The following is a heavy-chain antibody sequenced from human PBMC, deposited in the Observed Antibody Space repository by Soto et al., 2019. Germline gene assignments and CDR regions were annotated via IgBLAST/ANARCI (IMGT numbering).Heavy chain of an antibody. CDR2: ITDTGGDA. V-gene: IGHV3-23*01. D-gene: IGHD3-10*01. CDR3: ARGSTDSYPGSRIFDF. CDR1: GLTFGSRA. Sequence: LSCVASGLTFGSRAMSWVRQAPGEGLQWVSTITDTGGDAKYADSVRGRFVISRDNSKKILYLQMTSLTAEDSAMYFCARGSTDSYPGSRIFDFWGRGTLVTVSS. J-gene: IGHJ4*02.